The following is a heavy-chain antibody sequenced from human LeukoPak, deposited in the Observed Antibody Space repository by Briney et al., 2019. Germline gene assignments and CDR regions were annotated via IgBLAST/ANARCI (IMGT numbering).Heavy chain of an antibody. J-gene: IGHJ6*02. CDR3: ARVSAAIRYYYYYGMDV. V-gene: IGHV4-59*01. Sequence: SETLSLTCTVSGGSISSYYWSWIRQPPGKGLEWVGYIYYSGSTNYNPSPKSRVTISVDTSKNQFSLKLSSVTAADTAVYYCARVSAAIRYYYYYGMDVWGQGTTVTVSS. CDR2: IYYSGST. CDR1: GGSISSYY. D-gene: IGHD2-2*02.